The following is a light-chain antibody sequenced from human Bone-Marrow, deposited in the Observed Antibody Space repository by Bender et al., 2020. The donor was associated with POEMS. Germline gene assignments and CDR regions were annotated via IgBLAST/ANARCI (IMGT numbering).Light chain of an antibody. V-gene: IGLV2-14*02. J-gene: IGLJ2*01. Sequence: QSALTQPPSVSGSPGQSITISCTATSSDVGNFYLVSWYQQYPGKAPKLMIYDVSDRPSGVSHRFSGSKSGNTASLSISGLQAEDEADYYCSSYTSSTTLVFGGGTKLTVL. CDR2: DVS. CDR1: SSDVGNFYL. CDR3: SSYTSSTTLV.